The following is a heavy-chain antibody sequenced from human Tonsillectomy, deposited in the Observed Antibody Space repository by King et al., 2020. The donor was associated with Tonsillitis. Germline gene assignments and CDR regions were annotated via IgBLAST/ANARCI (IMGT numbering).Heavy chain of an antibody. CDR3: ARDREYYYASVPSYVDY. D-gene: IGHD3-10*01. Sequence: VQLVESGGGLVQPGGSLRLSCAASGFTFSSYWMSWVRQAPGKGLEWVAAIKQDGSEKYYVASVKGRFTISRDNAKNSLYLQMNNLRAEDTAVYYCARDREYYYASVPSYVDYWGQGTLVTVSS. J-gene: IGHJ4*02. CDR1: GFTFSSYW. CDR2: IKQDGSEK. V-gene: IGHV3-7*01.